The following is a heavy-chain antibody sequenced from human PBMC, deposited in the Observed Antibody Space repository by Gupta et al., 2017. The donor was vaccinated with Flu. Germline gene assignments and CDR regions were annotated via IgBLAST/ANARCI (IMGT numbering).Heavy chain of an antibody. J-gene: IGHJ6*03. D-gene: IGHD3-10*01. CDR3: ARDRGVLDKGYYYYYMDV. Sequence: HVKLVHSGRGLVTPGGTLGLSCIASGLTFPAHIMSWIRKDPGEGPEWVAYITSSGRSVYYADSVKGRFTVTRDNARNSVFRHMHNLRPQDTAIYYCARDRGVLDKGYYYYYMDVWGKGATVTVSS. CDR2: ITSSGRSV. CDR1: GLTFPAHI. V-gene: IGHV3-11*01.